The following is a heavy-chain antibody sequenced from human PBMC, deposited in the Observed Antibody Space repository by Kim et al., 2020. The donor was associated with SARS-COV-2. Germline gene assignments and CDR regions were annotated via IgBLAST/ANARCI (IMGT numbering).Heavy chain of an antibody. D-gene: IGHD4-4*01. CDR1: GFTFSSYA. Sequence: GGSLRLSCAASGFTFSSYALSWVRQAPGKGLEWVSGISASGGDTYYADSVQGRFTISRDNSKNALNLEMNSLRAEDMALYYCAKVTTITAPFYDYWGQGTLVTVSS. CDR2: ISASGGDT. V-gene: IGHV3-23*01. CDR3: AKVTTITAPFYDY. J-gene: IGHJ4*02.